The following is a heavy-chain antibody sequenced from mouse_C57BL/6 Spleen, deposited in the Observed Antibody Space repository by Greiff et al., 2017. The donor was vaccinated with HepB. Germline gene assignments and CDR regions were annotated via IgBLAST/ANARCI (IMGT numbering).Heavy chain of an antibody. CDR3: AMGQIYYAMDY. CDR2: IHPSDSDT. CDR1: GYTFTSYW. J-gene: IGHJ4*01. V-gene: IGHV1-74*01. Sequence: QVHVKQPGAELVKPGASVKVSCKASGYTFTSYWMHWVKQRPGQGLEWIGRIHPSDSDTNYNQKFKGKATLTVDKSSSTAYMQLSSLTSEDSAVYYCAMGQIYYAMDYWGQGTSVTVSS.